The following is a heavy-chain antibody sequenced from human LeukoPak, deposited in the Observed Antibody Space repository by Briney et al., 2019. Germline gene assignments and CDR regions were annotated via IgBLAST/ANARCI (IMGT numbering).Heavy chain of an antibody. Sequence: SETLSLTCAVYGGSFSGYYWSWIRQPPGKGLEWIGEINHSGSTNYNPSLKSRVTISVDTSKNQFSLKLSSVTAADTAVYYCARGYVGWFDPWGQGTLVTVSS. CDR1: GGSFSGYY. CDR2: INHSGST. D-gene: IGHD2-15*01. J-gene: IGHJ5*02. CDR3: ARGYVGWFDP. V-gene: IGHV4-34*01.